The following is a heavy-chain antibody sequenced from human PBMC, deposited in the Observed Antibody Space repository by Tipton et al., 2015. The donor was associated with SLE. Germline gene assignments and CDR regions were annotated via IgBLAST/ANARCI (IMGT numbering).Heavy chain of an antibody. Sequence: LRLSCAVYGGSFSGYYWSWIRQPPGKGLEWIGEINHSGSTNYNPSLKSRVTISVDTSKNQFSLKLSPVTAADTAVYCCARAPFGGRWNVGDYWGQGTLVTVSS. CDR1: GGSFSGYY. J-gene: IGHJ4*02. D-gene: IGHD3-10*01. CDR2: INHSGST. V-gene: IGHV4-34*01. CDR3: ARAPFGGRWNVGDY.